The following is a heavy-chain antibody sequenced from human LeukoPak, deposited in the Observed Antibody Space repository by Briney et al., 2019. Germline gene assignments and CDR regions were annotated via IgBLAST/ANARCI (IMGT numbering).Heavy chain of an antibody. J-gene: IGHJ4*02. V-gene: IGHV4-30-2*01. CDR2: IYHSGST. D-gene: IGHD4-11*01. CDR3: ARDTGLALDY. CDR1: GGSISSGGYS. Sequence: SETLSLTCAVSGGSISSGGYSWSWIRQPPGKGPEWIGYIYHSGSTYYNPSLKSRVTISVDRSKNQFSLKLSSVTAADTAVYYCARDTGLALDYWGQGTLVTVSS.